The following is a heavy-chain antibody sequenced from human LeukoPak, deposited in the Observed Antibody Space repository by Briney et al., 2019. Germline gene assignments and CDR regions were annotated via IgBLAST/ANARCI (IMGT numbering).Heavy chain of an antibody. CDR2: VDHSGST. D-gene: IGHD1-26*01. CDR3: ARASIGTYYYFDY. Sequence: SETLSLTCAVSGGSISSSNWWSWVRQPPGKGLEWIGEVDHSGSTKYNPALKSRVTISVDKSKNQFSLRLSSVTAADTAVYYCARASIGTYYYFDYWGQGTLVTVSS. J-gene: IGHJ4*02. V-gene: IGHV4-4*02. CDR1: GGSISSSNW.